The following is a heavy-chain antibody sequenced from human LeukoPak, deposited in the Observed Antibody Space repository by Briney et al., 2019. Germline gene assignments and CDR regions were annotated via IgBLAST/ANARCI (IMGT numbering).Heavy chain of an antibody. CDR2: ISGSGGST. J-gene: IGHJ4*02. Sequence: GGSLRLSCAASGFTFSSYAMSWVRQAPGKGLEWVPAISGSGGSTYYADSVKGRFTISRDNSKSTLYLQMNSLRAEDTAVYYCAKDPSYYGSGSYPFDYWGQGTLVTVSS. V-gene: IGHV3-23*01. CDR1: GFTFSSYA. D-gene: IGHD3-10*01. CDR3: AKDPSYYGSGSYPFDY.